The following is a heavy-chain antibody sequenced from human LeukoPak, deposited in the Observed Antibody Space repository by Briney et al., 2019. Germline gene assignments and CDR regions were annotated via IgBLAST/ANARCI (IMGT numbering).Heavy chain of an antibody. V-gene: IGHV4-34*01. J-gene: IGHJ4*02. CDR2: INHSGST. D-gene: IGHD6-19*01. Sequence: PSETLSLTCAVYGGSFSGYYWSWIRQLPGKGLEWIGEINHSGSTNYNPSLKSRVTISVDTSKNQFSLKLSSVTAADTAVYYCARAAWPSYSSGWYDYWGQGTLVTVSS. CDR1: GGSFSGYY. CDR3: ARAAWPSYSSGWYDY.